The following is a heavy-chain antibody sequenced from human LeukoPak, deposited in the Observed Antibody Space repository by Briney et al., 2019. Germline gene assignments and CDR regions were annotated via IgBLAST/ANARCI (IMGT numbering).Heavy chain of an antibody. CDR3: ARPGALEVASWDRSDWFDP. J-gene: IGHJ5*02. D-gene: IGHD6-13*01. V-gene: IGHV4-34*01. CDR1: GGSFNGYY. Sequence: SETLSLTCAVYGGSFNGYYWRWIRQPPGKGLEWIGEINHSGGTNYNPSLKSRVTISIDTSKNQFSLKLSSVTAADTAVYYCARPGALEVASWDRSDWFDPWGQGTLVTVSS. CDR2: INHSGGT.